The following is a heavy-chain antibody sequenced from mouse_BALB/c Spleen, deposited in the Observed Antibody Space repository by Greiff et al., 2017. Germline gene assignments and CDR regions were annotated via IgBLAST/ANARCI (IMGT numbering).Heavy chain of an antibody. D-gene: IGHD2-4*01. J-gene: IGHJ4*01. CDR1: GYTFTNYW. CDR3: ARPIYYDYDDAMDY. V-gene: IGHV1-63*01. Sequence: VQLQESGAELVRPGTSVKISCKASGYTFTNYWLGWVKQRPGHGLEWIGDIYPGGGYTNYNAKFKGKATLTADNSSSTAYMQLSSLTSEDSAVYFCARPIYYDYDDAMDYWGQGTSVTVSS. CDR2: IYPGGGYT.